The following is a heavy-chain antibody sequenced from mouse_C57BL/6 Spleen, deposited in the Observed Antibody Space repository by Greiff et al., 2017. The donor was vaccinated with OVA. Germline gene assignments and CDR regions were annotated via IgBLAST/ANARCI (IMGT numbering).Heavy chain of an antibody. D-gene: IGHD2-5*01. CDR2: INPSNGGT. CDR1: GYTFTSYW. CDR3: ARLGTYYSNYYWYFDV. Sequence: ASGYTFTSYWMHWVKQRPGQGLEWIGNINPSNGGTNYNEKFKSKATLTVDKSSSTAYMQLSSLTSEDSAVYYCARLGTYYSNYYWYFDVWGTGTTVTVSS. J-gene: IGHJ1*03. V-gene: IGHV1-53*01.